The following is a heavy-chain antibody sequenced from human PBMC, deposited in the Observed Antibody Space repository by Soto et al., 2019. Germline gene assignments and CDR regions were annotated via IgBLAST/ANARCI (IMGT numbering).Heavy chain of an antibody. D-gene: IGHD1-26*01. J-gene: IGHJ5*02. CDR2: ISGSGGST. CDR3: AKGGRSHAVVHNWFDP. V-gene: IGHV3-23*01. CDR1: GFHFGSYA. Sequence: PGGSHRLSSTASGFHFGSYAMSWVRQAPGKGLEWVPAISGSGGSTYYADSVKGRFTISRDNSKNTLYLQMNSLRAEDTAVYYCAKGGRSHAVVHNWFDPWGQGTLVTVSS.